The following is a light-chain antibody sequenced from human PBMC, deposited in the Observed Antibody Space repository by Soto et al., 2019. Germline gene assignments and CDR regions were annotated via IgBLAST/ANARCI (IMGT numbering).Light chain of an antibody. Sequence: QYVLTQPASVSGSPGQSITISCTGTSSDVGAYNYVSWYQQYPAKAPKLMIYEVKNRPSGVSNRFSGSRSGSTASLTISGLQAEDEADYYCSSYTTNSTGGYVFGTGTKLTVL. V-gene: IGLV2-14*01. CDR1: SSDVGAYNY. CDR3: SSYTTNSTGGYV. J-gene: IGLJ1*01. CDR2: EVK.